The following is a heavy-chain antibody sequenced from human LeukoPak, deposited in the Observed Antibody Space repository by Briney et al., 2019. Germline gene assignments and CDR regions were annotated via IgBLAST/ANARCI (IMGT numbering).Heavy chain of an antibody. CDR3: ARATHTIFGVGTYYYYYYMDV. V-gene: IGHV3-48*01. Sequence: SGGSLRLSCAASGFTFSSYSMNWVRQAPGKGLEWVPYISSSSSAIYYADSVKGRFTISRDNAKNSLYVQMNSLRAEDTAVYYCARATHTIFGVGTYYYYYYMDVWGKGTTVTVSS. CDR2: ISSSSSAI. CDR1: GFTFSSYS. J-gene: IGHJ6*03. D-gene: IGHD3-3*01.